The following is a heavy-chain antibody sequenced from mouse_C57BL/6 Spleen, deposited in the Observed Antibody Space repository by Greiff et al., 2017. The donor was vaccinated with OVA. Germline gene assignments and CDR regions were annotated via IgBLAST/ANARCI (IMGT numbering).Heavy chain of an antibody. D-gene: IGHD2-5*01. CDR1: GFTFSSYG. J-gene: IGHJ4*01. CDR2: ISSGGSYT. V-gene: IGHV5-6*01. Sequence: EVHLVESGGDLVKPGGSLKLSCAASGFTFSSYGMSWVRQTPDKRLEWVATISSGGSYTYYPDSVKGRFTISRDNAKNTLYLQMSSLKSEDTAMYYCARGGRYSNYFYAMDYWGQGTSVTVSS. CDR3: ARGGRYSNYFYAMDY.